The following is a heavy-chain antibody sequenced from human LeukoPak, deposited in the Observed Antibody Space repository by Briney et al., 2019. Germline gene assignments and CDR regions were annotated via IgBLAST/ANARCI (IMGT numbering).Heavy chain of an antibody. CDR2: ISSSGGTI. CDR1: GFTFSSYS. D-gene: IGHD5-18*01. V-gene: IGHV3-48*04. Sequence: PGGSLRLSCAAPGFTFSSYSMNWVRQAPGKGLEWVSYISSSGGTIDYADSVRGRFTISRDNAKNSLYLQMNSLRAEDTAVYYCARLRGYSYGYGDFWGRGTLVTVSS. CDR3: ARLRGYSYGYGDF. J-gene: IGHJ4*02.